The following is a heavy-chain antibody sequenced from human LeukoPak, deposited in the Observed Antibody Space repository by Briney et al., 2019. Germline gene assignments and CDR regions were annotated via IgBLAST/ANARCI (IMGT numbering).Heavy chain of an antibody. D-gene: IGHD5-24*01. CDR1: GGSFRGYY. J-gene: IGHJ5*02. CDR2: INHSGST. CDR3: ARGGAGYIYGWFDP. V-gene: IGHV4-34*01. Sequence: SQTLSLTCAVYGGSFRGYYRSWIRQPPGKGLEWIGEINHSGSTNYNPSLKSRVTISVDTSKNQFSLKLSSVTAADTAVYYCARGGAGYIYGWFDPWGQGTLVTVSS.